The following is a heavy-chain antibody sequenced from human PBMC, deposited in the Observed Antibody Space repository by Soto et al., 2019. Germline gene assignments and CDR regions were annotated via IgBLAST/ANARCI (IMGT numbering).Heavy chain of an antibody. V-gene: IGHV3-11*01. D-gene: IGHD4-17*01. CDR2: ISSDESTV. Sequence: QLQLVESGGRLVKPGGALRLSCVASGFTFRNYFMNWIRQAPGKGPEWLSYISSDESTVFYADSVKGLFTTSRDNAKNSVYLQMNSLRAEDTAVYYCATLTTPSDYWGQGSLVTVSS. CDR1: GFTFRNYF. CDR3: ATLTTPSDY. J-gene: IGHJ4*02.